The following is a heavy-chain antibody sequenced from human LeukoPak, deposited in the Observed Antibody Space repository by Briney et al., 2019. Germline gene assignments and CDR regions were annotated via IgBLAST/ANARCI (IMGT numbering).Heavy chain of an antibody. CDR1: GYTFTSYY. CDR3: ARVQRFGGTPDGYYYYYGTDV. V-gene: IGHV1-46*01. D-gene: IGHD4-23*01. CDR2: INPSGGST. J-gene: IGHJ6*02. Sequence: ASVKVSCKASGYTFTSYYMHWVRQAPGQGLEWMGIINPSGGSTSYAQKFQGRVTMTRDTSTSTVYMELSSLRSEDTAVYYCARVQRFGGTPDGYYYYYGTDVWGQGTTVTVSS.